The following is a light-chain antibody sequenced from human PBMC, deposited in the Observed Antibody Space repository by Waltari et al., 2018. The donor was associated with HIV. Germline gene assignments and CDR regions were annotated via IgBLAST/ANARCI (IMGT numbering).Light chain of an antibody. CDR1: SSNIEDNY. CDR3: AAWDDSLSGWV. Sequence: QSALTQPPSTSGTPGQTVTIPCSGSSSNIEDNYVSWYQQRPGTAPKLLIYRNSQRPSGVRDRFSGSKSGTSASLAINDLRSEDEAEYHCAAWDDSLSGWVFGGGTNLTVL. V-gene: IGLV1-47*01. J-gene: IGLJ3*02. CDR2: RNS.